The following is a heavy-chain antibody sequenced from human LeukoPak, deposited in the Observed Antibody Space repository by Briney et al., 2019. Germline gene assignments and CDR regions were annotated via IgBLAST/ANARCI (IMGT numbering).Heavy chain of an antibody. J-gene: IGHJ4*01. D-gene: IGHD4-17*01. CDR1: GFTFSNYW. CDR3: STDPRSLLY. CDR2: IKQDGSEI. V-gene: IGHV3-7*03. Sequence: PGGSLRVSCAASGFTFSNYWMTWVRQAPGKGLEWVATIKQDGSEIYYVDSVRGRFTISRDNAKNSLYLQLNSLRPEDTALYYCSTDPRSLLYWGHGTLVTVSS.